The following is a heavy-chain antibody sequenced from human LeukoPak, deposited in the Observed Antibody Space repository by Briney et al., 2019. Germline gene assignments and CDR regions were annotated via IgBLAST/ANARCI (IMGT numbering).Heavy chain of an antibody. D-gene: IGHD3-9*01. CDR2: INHSGST. CDR1: GGSFSGYY. Sequence: SETLSLTCAVYGGSFSGYYWSWIRQPPGKGLEWIGEINHSGSTNYNPSLKSRVTISVDTSKNQFSLKLSSVTAADTAVYYCARGQGVLRYFDWPHFDYWGQGTLVTVSS. V-gene: IGHV4-34*01. CDR3: ARGQGVLRYFDWPHFDY. J-gene: IGHJ4*02.